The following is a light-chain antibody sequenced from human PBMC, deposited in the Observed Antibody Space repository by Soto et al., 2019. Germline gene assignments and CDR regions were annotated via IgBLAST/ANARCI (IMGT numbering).Light chain of an antibody. J-gene: IGKJ1*01. CDR1: QSASNY. Sequence: EIVLTQSPATLSLSPGERATLSRRASQSASNYFAWYQQKPGQAPRLLIYDASNRATGIPARFSGSGSGTDFTLTISSLGPEDFAVYYCQQRSNWPLTFGQGTKVDIK. V-gene: IGKV3-11*01. CDR2: DAS. CDR3: QQRSNWPLT.